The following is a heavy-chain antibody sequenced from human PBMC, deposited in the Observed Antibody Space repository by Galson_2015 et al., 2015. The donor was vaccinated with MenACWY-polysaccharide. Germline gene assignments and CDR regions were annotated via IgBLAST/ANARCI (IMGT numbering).Heavy chain of an antibody. J-gene: IGHJ4*02. CDR2: IRWNSVTI. CDR3: AKSPEWYCSVDSCLALDD. V-gene: IGHV3-9*01. D-gene: IGHD2-15*01. CDR1: GFTFDDYA. Sequence: SLRLSCAASGFTFDDYAMHWVRQAPGKGLEWVSGIRWNSVTIGYADSVKGRFTISRDNAKNSLYLQMNSLRTEDTALYYCAKSPEWYCSVDSCLALDDWGQGTLVTAAS.